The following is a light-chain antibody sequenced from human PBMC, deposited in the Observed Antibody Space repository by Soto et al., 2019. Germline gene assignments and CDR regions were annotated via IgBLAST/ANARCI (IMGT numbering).Light chain of an antibody. J-gene: IGKJ5*01. Sequence: DIQSNQSPSTPSASVGDNVTITCRASQNILNWLAWYQQNPGKAPNPLIYDASSLKSGVPARFSGSGSGTEFTLTFSSLQPEDSAFYYCQQHNQWPITFGQGTRLEIK. CDR2: DAS. CDR3: QQHNQWPIT. V-gene: IGKV1-5*01. CDR1: QNILNW.